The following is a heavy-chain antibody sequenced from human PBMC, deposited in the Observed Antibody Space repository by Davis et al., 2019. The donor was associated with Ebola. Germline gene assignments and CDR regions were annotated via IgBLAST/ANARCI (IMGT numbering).Heavy chain of an antibody. Sequence: MPSETLSLTCTVSGGSIISSSSYWGWIRQPPRKGLEWIGSIYYSGITYYNPSLKSRVTISVDTPKNQFSLKLSSVTAADTAVYYCAREAGGGAFDIWGQGTMITVSS. CDR3: AREAGGGAFDI. J-gene: IGHJ3*02. CDR2: IYYSGIT. V-gene: IGHV4-39*07. CDR1: GGSIISSSSY. D-gene: IGHD3-16*01.